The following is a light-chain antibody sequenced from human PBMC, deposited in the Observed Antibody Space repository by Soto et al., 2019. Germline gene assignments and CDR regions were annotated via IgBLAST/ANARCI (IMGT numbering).Light chain of an antibody. CDR2: GAS. CDR3: QQYSNSMWT. V-gene: IGKV3-20*01. CDR1: QSVSISY. Sequence: EIALTQSPGTLFLSPGERATLSCRASQSVSISYLALYQQTPGQAPRLVIYGASSRATGIPDRFSGSGSGADFTLTISRLETEDFAVYYCQQYSNSMWTFGQGTKVDIK. J-gene: IGKJ1*01.